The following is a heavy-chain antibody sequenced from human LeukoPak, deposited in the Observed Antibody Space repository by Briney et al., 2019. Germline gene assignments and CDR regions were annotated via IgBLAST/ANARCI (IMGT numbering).Heavy chain of an antibody. J-gene: IGHJ6*02. CDR1: GFTFSIYT. D-gene: IGHD6-6*01. Sequence: PGGSLRLSCATSGFTFSIYTMNWVCQAPGKGLEWVSCISSGGTYIYNADSVKGRFTISRDNAKNSLYLQMNNLRAEDTAVYYCAREEDSSTIRSSHGMDVWGQGTTVTVSS. V-gene: IGHV3-21*01. CDR2: ISSGGTYI. CDR3: AREEDSSTIRSSHGMDV.